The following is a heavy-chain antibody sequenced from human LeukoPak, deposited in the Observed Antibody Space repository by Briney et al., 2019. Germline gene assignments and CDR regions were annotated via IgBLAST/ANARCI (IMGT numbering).Heavy chain of an antibody. V-gene: IGHV3-23*01. D-gene: IGHD5-12*01. J-gene: IGHJ4*02. CDR1: GFTFSTYA. CDR3: AKNRGSGYDYFDY. CDR2: FSGRGGGA. Sequence: GGSLRLSCAASGFTFSTYAMTWVRQAPGMGLEWVSDFSGRGGGAYYADSVKGRFPISRDISKNTVYLQMNSLRAEDTAVYYCAKNRGSGYDYFDYWGQGTLVTVSS.